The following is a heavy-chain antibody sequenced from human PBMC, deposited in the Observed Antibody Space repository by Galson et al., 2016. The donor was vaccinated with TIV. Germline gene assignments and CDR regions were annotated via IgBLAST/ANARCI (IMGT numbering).Heavy chain of an antibody. CDR2: VIPILNTA. Sequence: SVKVSCKASGGSFTSYSFSWVRQAPGQGPEWMGRVIPILNTANYAQRFQGRVTITADKSTSTSYLEVSSLKYDDTAVYYCAKDQAKRTEVGSDAIDIWGQGTTVTFSS. D-gene: IGHD1-26*01. CDR3: AKDQAKRTEVGSDAIDI. J-gene: IGHJ3*02. CDR1: GGSFTSYS. V-gene: IGHV1-69*08.